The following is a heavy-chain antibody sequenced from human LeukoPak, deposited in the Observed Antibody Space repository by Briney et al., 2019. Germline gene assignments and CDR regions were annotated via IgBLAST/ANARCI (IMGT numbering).Heavy chain of an antibody. CDR1: GYSISSGYY. V-gene: IGHV4-38-2*02. CDR2: IYHSGST. J-gene: IGHJ4*02. D-gene: IGHD2-15*01. CDR3: ARQQPPVLYCSGGSCYQPVYFDY. Sequence: SETLSLTCIVSGYSISSGYYWGWIRQPPGKGLEWIGSIYHSGSTNYNPSLKSRVTISVDTSKNQFSLKLSSVTAADTAVYYCARQQPPVLYCSGGSCYQPVYFDYWGQGTLVTVSS.